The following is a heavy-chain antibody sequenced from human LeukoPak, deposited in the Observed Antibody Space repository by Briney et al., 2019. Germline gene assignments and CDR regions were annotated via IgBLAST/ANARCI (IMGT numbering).Heavy chain of an antibody. CDR2: IHYSGIT. CDR3: ANSYGSGSRFDF. D-gene: IGHD3-10*01. Sequence: PSQTLSLTCTVSGGSISSGDYYWSWIRQPPGKGLEWIGHIHYSGITNYKPSLKSRVTISVDTPKNQFSLKLSSVTAADTAVYYCANSYGSGSRFDFWGQGTLVTVSS. CDR1: GGSISSGDYY. V-gene: IGHV4-61*08. J-gene: IGHJ4*02.